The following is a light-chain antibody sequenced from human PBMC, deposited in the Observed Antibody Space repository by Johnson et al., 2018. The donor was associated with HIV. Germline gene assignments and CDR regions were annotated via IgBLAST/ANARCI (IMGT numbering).Light chain of an antibody. CDR2: END. V-gene: IGLV1-51*02. J-gene: IGLJ1*01. CDR3: GAWDGSLSVYV. CDR1: SSNIGNNY. Sequence: QSVLTQPPSMSAAPGQRVTISCSGSSSNIGNNYVSWYQQLPGTAPKLLVYENDKRPSGIPDRFSGSKSGTSVTLGITGLQTGDEADYYCGAWDGSLSVYVFGTGTKVTVL.